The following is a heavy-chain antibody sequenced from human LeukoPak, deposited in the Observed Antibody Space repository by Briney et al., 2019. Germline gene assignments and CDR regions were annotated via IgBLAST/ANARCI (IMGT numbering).Heavy chain of an antibody. CDR1: GFTFSSCW. J-gene: IGHJ4*02. CDR3: ATPLDYYDSSGYHQGGD. D-gene: IGHD3-22*01. V-gene: IGHV3-7*03. Sequence: GGSLRLSCAASGFTFSSCWMTWVRQAPGKGLEWVANIKEDGSKKNYVDSVKGRITIFRDNAKNSLYLQMNSLRAEDTAVYYCATPLDYYDSSGYHQGGDWGQGTLVTVSS. CDR2: IKEDGSKK.